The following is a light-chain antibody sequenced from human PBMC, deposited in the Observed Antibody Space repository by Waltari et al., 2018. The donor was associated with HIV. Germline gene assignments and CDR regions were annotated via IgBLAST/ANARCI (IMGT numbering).Light chain of an antibody. CDR3: SAWDDSLRGPV. V-gene: IGLV1-44*01. CDR2: TDH. CDR1: RSNIEGYT. J-gene: IGLJ2*01. Sequence: QSVLTQPPSASRTPGQRVTISCSGGRSNIEGYTLNWYPQTPGTAPKLLIFTDHQRPSGVPDRFSGSKSGTSASLAISGLQSEDEADYYCSAWDDSLRGPVFGGGTKLTVL.